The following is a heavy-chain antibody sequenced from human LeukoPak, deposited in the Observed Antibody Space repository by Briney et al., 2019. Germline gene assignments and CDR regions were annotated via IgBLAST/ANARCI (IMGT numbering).Heavy chain of an antibody. CDR2: ISSSGSTI. D-gene: IGHD3-9*01. Sequence: GGSLRLSCAASGFTFSDYYMSWIRQAPGKGLEWVSYISSSGSTIYYADSVKGRFTISRDDAKNSLYLQMNSLRAEDTAVYYCARDRVLRYFDWLSSPFDPWGQGTLVTVSS. CDR3: ARDRVLRYFDWLSSPFDP. V-gene: IGHV3-11*01. J-gene: IGHJ5*02. CDR1: GFTFSDYY.